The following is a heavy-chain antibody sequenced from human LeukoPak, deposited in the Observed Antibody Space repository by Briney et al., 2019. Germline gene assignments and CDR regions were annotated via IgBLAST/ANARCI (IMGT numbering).Heavy chain of an antibody. V-gene: IGHV3-73*01. J-gene: IGHJ4*02. CDR3: TSRPLLSYYGSGRTRSDY. Sequence: GGSLKLSCAASGFTFSGSAMHWVRQASGIGLEWVGRIRSKANSYATAYAASVKGRFTISRDDSKNTTYLQMNSLKTEDTAVYYCTSRPLLSYYGSGRTRSDYWGQGTLVTVSS. D-gene: IGHD3-10*01. CDR1: GFTFSGSA. CDR2: IRSKANSYAT.